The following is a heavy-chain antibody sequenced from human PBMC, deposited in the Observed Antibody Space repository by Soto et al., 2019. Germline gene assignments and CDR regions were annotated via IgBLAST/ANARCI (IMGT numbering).Heavy chain of an antibody. Sequence: QITLKESGPTLVKPTQTLTLTCTFSGFSLSTSGVGVGWIRQPPGKALEWLALIYWDDDKRYSPSLKSRLTITKDTSKNQVVLTITNLDPVDTATYYCALRAPPIVGVTPFHSWGQGTLVTVSS. CDR1: GFSLSTSGVG. V-gene: IGHV2-5*02. D-gene: IGHD1-26*01. J-gene: IGHJ4*02. CDR2: IYWDDDK. CDR3: ALRAPPIVGVTPFHS.